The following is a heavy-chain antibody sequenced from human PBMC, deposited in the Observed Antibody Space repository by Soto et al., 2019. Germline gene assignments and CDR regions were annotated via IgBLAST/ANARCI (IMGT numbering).Heavy chain of an antibody. CDR1: GFTFRSSG. J-gene: IGHJ4*02. CDR2: ISYDGSKN. D-gene: IGHD2-15*01. CDR3: AKDDVVDY. Sequence: QVQLVESGGGVVQPGRSLRLSCAASGFTFRSSGMQWVRQAPGKGLEWVAVISYDGSKNHYADSVKGRFTISRDNSKNTLYLQMTSLRAEDTAVYHCAKDDVVDYWGQGTLVTVSS. V-gene: IGHV3-30*18.